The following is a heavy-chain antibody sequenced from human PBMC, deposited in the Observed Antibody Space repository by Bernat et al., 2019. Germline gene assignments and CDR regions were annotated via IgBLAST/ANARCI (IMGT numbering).Heavy chain of an antibody. D-gene: IGHD6-19*01. CDR3: AKYIASGRAVAGPADDD. Sequence: EVQLVESGGGVVQPGGSLRLSCAASGFTFDDYAMHWVRQAPGKGLEWVSLISGDGGSTYYADCVKGRFTISRDNSKNSLYLQMNSLRTEDTALYYCAKYIASGRAVAGPADDDWGQGTLVTVSS. CDR2: ISGDGGST. V-gene: IGHV3-43*02. CDR1: GFTFDDYA. J-gene: IGHJ4*02.